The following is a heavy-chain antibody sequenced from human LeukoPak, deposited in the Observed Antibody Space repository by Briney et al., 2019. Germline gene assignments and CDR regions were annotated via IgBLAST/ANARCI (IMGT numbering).Heavy chain of an antibody. CDR1: GGSISSYY. CDR2: INHSGST. Sequence: SETLSLTCTVSGGSISSYYWSWIRQPPGKGLEWIGEINHSGSTNYNPSLKSRVTISVDTSKNQFSLKLSSVTAADTAVYYCARGQLLVTYYYDSSGYYFSGWGQGTLVTVSS. J-gene: IGHJ4*02. D-gene: IGHD3-22*01. CDR3: ARGQLLVTYYYDSSGYYFSG. V-gene: IGHV4-34*01.